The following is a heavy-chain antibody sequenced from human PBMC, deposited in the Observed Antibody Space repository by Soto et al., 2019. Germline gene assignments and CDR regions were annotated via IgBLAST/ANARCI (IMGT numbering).Heavy chain of an antibody. CDR1: GGSINNYY. CDR3: ARLGGYYQALDS. Sequence: PSETLSLTCSVSGGSINNYYCSWIRQPPGKGLEWIGYIYYSGSPNYNPSLKSRVTISLNTSKNEVSLRLTSVTAADTAVYYCARLGGYYQALDSWGQGTLVTVSS. D-gene: IGHD3-22*01. CDR2: IYYSGSP. V-gene: IGHV4-59*08. J-gene: IGHJ4*02.